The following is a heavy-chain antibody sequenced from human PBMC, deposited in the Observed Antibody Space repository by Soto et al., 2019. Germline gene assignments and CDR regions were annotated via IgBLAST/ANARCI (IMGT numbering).Heavy chain of an antibody. CDR2: ISAYNGNT. V-gene: IGHV1-18*01. J-gene: IGHJ6*03. D-gene: IGHD3-3*01. CDR1: GYRLTSDG. CDR3: ARAFSVARFLEWLTPHDYYMDV. Sequence: VKGSWKGAGYRLTSDGSSWGRQNTGKGIEWMGWISAYNGNTNYAQKLQGRVPMTTDTSTSTAYMELRSLRSDDTAVYYCARAFSVARFLEWLTPHDYYMDVWGKGTTVTVSS.